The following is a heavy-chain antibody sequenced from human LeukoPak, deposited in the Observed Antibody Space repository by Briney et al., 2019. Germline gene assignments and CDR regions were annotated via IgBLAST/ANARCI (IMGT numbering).Heavy chain of an antibody. V-gene: IGHV1-24*01. Sequence: GASVKVSCTVSGYTLTELSMHWVRQAPGKGLEWMGGFDPEYGETVYAQKFQGRVTMTEDPSTDTAYMELSSLRSEDTAVYYCAGPSGRYYYYYMDVWGKGTTVTVSS. J-gene: IGHJ6*03. CDR2: FDPEYGET. CDR3: AGPSGRYYYYYMDV. D-gene: IGHD4-17*01. CDR1: GYTLTELS.